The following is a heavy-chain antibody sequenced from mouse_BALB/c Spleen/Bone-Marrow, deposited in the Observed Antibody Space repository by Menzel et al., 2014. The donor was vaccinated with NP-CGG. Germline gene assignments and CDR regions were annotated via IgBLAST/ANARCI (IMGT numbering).Heavy chain of an antibody. Sequence: VKLMESGAELMKPGASVKISCKATGYTFSSYWIDWVKQRPGHGLEWIGEILPGSGTANYNEKFKGKATFTSDTSSNTAYMQLSSLTSEDSALYYSARASVVPYYFVFRGQGTTLTVSS. D-gene: IGHD1-1*01. CDR3: ARASVVPYYFVF. CDR1: GYTFSSYW. J-gene: IGHJ2*01. V-gene: IGHV1-9*01. CDR2: ILPGSGTA.